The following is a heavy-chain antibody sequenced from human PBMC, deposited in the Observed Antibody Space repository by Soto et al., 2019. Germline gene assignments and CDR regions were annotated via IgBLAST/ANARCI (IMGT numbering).Heavy chain of an antibody. J-gene: IGHJ3*01. V-gene: IGHV3-48*03. CDR1: VLTFSSYE. D-gene: IGHD2-21*01. CDR2: ISSSGSTK. CDR3: VREGVWLMDAFDV. Sequence: EMQLVESGGGLVQPGGSLRLSCAASVLTFSSYEMNWVRQAPGKGLEWVSYISSSGSTKYYADSVKGRFTISRDNSKNSLYLQMNSLRVDDTALYYCVREGVWLMDAFDVWGQGTMVTVSS.